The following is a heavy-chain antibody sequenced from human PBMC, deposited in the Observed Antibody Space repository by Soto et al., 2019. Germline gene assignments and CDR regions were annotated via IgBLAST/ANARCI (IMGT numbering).Heavy chain of an antibody. CDR2: IYYSGST. V-gene: IGHV4-59*01. Sequence: SETLSLTCTVSGGSISSYYWSWIRQPPGKGLEWIGYIYYSGSTNYNPSLKSRVTISVDTSKNQFSLKLSSVTAADTAVYYCARVLGGYDYFDYWGQGTLVTVSS. CDR3: ARVLGGYDYFDY. J-gene: IGHJ4*02. CDR1: GGSISSYY. D-gene: IGHD5-12*01.